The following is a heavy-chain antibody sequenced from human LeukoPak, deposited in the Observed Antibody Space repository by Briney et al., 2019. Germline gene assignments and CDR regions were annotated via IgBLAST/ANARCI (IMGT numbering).Heavy chain of an antibody. CDR3: ARVKSGDCSSTSCYVGIGFRIPRKKNWFDP. D-gene: IGHD2-2*01. V-gene: IGHV4-34*01. J-gene: IGHJ5*02. Sequence: SETLSLTCAVYGGSFSGYYWSWIRQPPGKGLEWIGEINHSGSTNYNPSLKSRVTISVDTSKNQFSLKLSSVTAADTAVYYCARVKSGDCSSTSCYVGIGFRIPRKKNWFDPWGQGTLVTVSS. CDR2: INHSGST. CDR1: GGSFSGYY.